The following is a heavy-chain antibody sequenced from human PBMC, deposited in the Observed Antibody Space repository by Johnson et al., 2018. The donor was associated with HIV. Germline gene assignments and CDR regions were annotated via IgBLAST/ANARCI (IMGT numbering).Heavy chain of an antibody. D-gene: IGHD6-19*01. CDR2: IYSGGST. CDR1: GFTVSSNY. V-gene: IGHV3-66*02. Sequence: VQLVESGGGLVQPGGSLRLSCAASGFTVSSNYMSWVRQAPGKGLEWVSVIYSGGSTYYADSVKGRFTISRDNSKNTLYLQMNSLRAEDTAVYYCARAVAVGFDAFDIWGQGTMVTVSS. CDR3: ARAVAVGFDAFDI. J-gene: IGHJ3*02.